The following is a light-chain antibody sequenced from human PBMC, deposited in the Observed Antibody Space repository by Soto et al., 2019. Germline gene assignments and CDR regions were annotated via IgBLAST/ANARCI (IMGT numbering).Light chain of an antibody. CDR1: QSISIN. Sequence: MVLTQSPGPLSVSPGDRVTLSCRASQSISINLAWYQHKPGQAPRLLIHGGSTRATGIPARISGSGSGTEFTLTISSLQSEDFAVYYCQQFRNWPWTFGQGTKVDIK. J-gene: IGKJ1*01. V-gene: IGKV3D-15*01. CDR2: GGS. CDR3: QQFRNWPWT.